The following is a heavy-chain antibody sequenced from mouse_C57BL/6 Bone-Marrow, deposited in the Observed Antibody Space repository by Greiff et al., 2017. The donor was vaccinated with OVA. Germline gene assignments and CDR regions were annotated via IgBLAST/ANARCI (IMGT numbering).Heavy chain of an antibody. CDR2: INPGSGGT. V-gene: IGHV1-54*01. CDR3: ARYDGYPHYFDY. J-gene: IGHJ2*01. D-gene: IGHD2-3*01. Sequence: VQLQQSGAELVRPGTSVKVSCKASGYAFTNYLIEWVKQRPGQGLEWIGVINPGSGGTNYNEKFKGKATLTADKSSSTAYMQLSSLPSEDSAVYFCARYDGYPHYFDYWGQGTTLTVTA. CDR1: GYAFTNYL.